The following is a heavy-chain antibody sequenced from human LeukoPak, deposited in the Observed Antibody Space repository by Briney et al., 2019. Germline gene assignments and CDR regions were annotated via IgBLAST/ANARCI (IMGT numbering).Heavy chain of an antibody. D-gene: IGHD6-13*01. CDR1: GFTFSSYS. CDR3: ARDGGSWYGGLGLNWFDP. CDR2: ISSSSSYI. Sequence: GGSLRLSCAASGFTFSSYSMNWVRQAPGKGLEWVSSISSSSSYIYYADSVKGRFTISRDNAKNSLYLQMNSLRAEDTAVYYCARDGGSWYGGLGLNWFDPWGQGTLVTVSS. V-gene: IGHV3-21*01. J-gene: IGHJ5*02.